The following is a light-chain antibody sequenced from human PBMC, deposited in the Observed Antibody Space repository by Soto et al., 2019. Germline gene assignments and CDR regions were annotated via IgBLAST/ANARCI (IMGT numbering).Light chain of an antibody. CDR1: SGDICGYNY. CDR2: EVT. Sequence: QSALTQPASVSGSPGQSITISCTGTSGDICGYNYVSWYQQHPGKAPKLLISEVTNRPSGVSNRFSGSKSGNTASLTISGLQAEDEADYYCSSYTTNITPVVFGGGTKLTVL. J-gene: IGLJ2*01. V-gene: IGLV2-14*01. CDR3: SSYTTNITPVV.